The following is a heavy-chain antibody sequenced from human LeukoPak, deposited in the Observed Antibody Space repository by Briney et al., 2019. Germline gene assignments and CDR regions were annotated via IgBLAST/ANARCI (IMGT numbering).Heavy chain of an antibody. CDR1: GGSISTTTYY. V-gene: IGHV4-39*01. J-gene: IGHJ4*02. Sequence: PSETLSLTCTVFGGSISTTTYYWGWIRQPPGKGLEWIGSIYGSTYYNPSLKSRVTISVDTSKNQFSLKLNSVTAADTAVYYCARTRMDFDSWGQGILVTVSS. CDR2: IYGST. D-gene: IGHD1-14*01. CDR3: ARTRMDFDS.